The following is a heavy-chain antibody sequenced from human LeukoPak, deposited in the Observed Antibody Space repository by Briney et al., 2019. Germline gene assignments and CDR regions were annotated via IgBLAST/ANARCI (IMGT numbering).Heavy chain of an antibody. V-gene: IGHV3-23*01. CDR3: APHSNYDCGAQHPYFFQF. CDR1: GFAFSGYA. D-gene: IGHD4/OR15-4a*01. J-gene: IGHJ4*02. Sequence: GGSLRLSCVTSGFAFSGYAMSWVRQAPGERLDWVSSISGAGDTTHYADSVKGRFTMSRDNTKNTLYLQMNSLRAEDTAVYYCAPHSNYDCGAQHPYFFQFWGQGTLVTVPS. CDR2: ISGAGDTT.